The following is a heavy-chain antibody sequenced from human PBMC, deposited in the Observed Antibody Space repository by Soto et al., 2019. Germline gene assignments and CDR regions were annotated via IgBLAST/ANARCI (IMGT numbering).Heavy chain of an antibody. Sequence: QLQLQESGPGLVKPSETLSLTCTVSGGSISSSSYYWGWIRQPPGKGLEWIGSIYYSGSTYYNPSLKSRVTISVDTSKNQFSLKLSSVTAADTAVYYCASYSSGWPLDYWGQGTLVTVSS. CDR2: IYYSGST. CDR1: GGSISSSSYY. D-gene: IGHD6-19*01. J-gene: IGHJ4*02. V-gene: IGHV4-39*01. CDR3: ASYSSGWPLDY.